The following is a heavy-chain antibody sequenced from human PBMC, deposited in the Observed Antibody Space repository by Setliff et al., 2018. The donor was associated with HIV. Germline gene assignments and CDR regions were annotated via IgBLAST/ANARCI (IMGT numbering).Heavy chain of an antibody. Sequence: GASVKVSCKASGGTFSSYAISWVRQAPGQGLEWMGGIIPIFGTANYAQKLQGRVTITADESTSTAYMEMRSLRSEDTAVYYCARIKNGMGRYYYYYGLDVWGQGTTVTVSS. CDR3: ARIKNGMGRYYYYYGLDV. D-gene: IGHD1-1*01. CDR2: IIPIFGTA. V-gene: IGHV1-69*13. J-gene: IGHJ6*02. CDR1: GGTFSSYA.